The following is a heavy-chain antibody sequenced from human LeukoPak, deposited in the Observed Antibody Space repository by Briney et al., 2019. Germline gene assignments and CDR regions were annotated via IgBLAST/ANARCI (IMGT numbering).Heavy chain of an antibody. D-gene: IGHD1-26*01. J-gene: IGHJ4*02. CDR2: ISLTGRT. Sequence: PSGTLSLTCGVSGGSITSTNWWSWVRQPPGQGLEWIGEISLTGRTNYNPSLIGRVIMSLDESRNQLSLTLTSVTAADTAMYYCTRESGPYCPFGYWGQGTLVVVP. V-gene: IGHV4-4*02. CDR1: GGSITSTNW. CDR3: TRESGPYCPFGY.